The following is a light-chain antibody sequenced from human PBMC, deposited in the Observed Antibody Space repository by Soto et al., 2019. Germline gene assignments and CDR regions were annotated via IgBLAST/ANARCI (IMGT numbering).Light chain of an antibody. Sequence: EIVLTQSPGTLSLSPGERATLSCRASQSVSSSYLAWYQQKPGQAPRLLIYGASSRATGIPDRFSGSGSGTYFTLQISRVEAEDAGVYYCMQALQTPRTFGQGTKVDIK. V-gene: IGKV3-20*01. J-gene: IGKJ1*01. CDR3: MQALQTPRT. CDR1: QSVSSSY. CDR2: GAS.